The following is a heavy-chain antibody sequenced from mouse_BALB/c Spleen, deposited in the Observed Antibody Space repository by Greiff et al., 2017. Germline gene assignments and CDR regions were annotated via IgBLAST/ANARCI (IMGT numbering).Heavy chain of an antibody. Sequence: EVQVVESGGGLVQPGGSLKLSCAASGFTFSSYTMSWVRQTPEKRLEWVAYISNGGGSTYYPDTVKGRFTISRDNAKNTLYLQMSSLKSEDTAMYYCARRAMDYWGQGTSVTVSS. CDR2: ISNGGGST. V-gene: IGHV5-12-2*01. CDR1: GFTFSSYT. CDR3: ARRAMDY. J-gene: IGHJ4*01.